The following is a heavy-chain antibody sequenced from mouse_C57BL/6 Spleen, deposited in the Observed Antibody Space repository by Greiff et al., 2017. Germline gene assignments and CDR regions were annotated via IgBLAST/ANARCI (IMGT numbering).Heavy chain of an antibody. Sequence: EVQLVESGGGLVQPGGSLKLSCAASGFTFSDYGMHWVRQAPEKGLEWVAYISSGSSTIYYADTVKGRFTISRDNAKNTLFLQMTSLRSEDTAMYYCAKPITTVVAGGAMGYWGQGTSVTVSS. J-gene: IGHJ4*01. CDR2: ISSGSSTI. CDR1: GFTFSDYG. D-gene: IGHD1-1*01. CDR3: AKPITTVVAGGAMGY. V-gene: IGHV5-17*01.